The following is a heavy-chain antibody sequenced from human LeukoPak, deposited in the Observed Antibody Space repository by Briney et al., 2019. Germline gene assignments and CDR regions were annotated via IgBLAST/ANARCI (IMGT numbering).Heavy chain of an antibody. CDR2: IYYSGST. J-gene: IGHJ4*02. CDR1: GGSISSGDYY. V-gene: IGHV4-30-4*01. D-gene: IGHD3-3*01. CDR3: ARASLRFTFDY. Sequence: SETLSLTCTVSGGSISSGDYYWSWIRQPPGKGLEWIGYIYYSGSTYYNPSLKGRVTISVDTSKNQFSLKLSSVTAADTAVYYCARASLRFTFDYWGQGTLVTVSS.